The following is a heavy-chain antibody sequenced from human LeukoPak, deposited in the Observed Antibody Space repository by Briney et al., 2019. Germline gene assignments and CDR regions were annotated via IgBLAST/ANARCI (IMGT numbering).Heavy chain of an antibody. CDR3: ARDRGYSSGLPDYYYYGMDV. Sequence: AGGSLRLSCAASGFTFSSYAMRWVRQAPGKGLEWVAVISYDGSNKYYADSVKGRFTISRENSKNTLYLQMNSLRAEDTAVYYCARDRGYSSGLPDYYYYGMDVWGQGTTVTVSS. J-gene: IGHJ6*02. CDR1: GFTFSSYA. CDR2: ISYDGSNK. V-gene: IGHV3-30-3*01. D-gene: IGHD6-19*01.